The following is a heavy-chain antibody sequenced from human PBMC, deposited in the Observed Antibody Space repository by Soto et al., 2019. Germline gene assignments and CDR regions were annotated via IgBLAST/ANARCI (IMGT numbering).Heavy chain of an antibody. V-gene: IGHV3-21*01. J-gene: IGHJ6*02. CDR2: IRGFSPYT. Sequence: GGSLRLSCISSGFTFRTYTMNWVRQAPGKGLEWVSGIRGFSPYTFYAESVKGRFTISRDNAKNSLYLQIDSLRAEDTAVYYCARDRGYDAHDYYYNAMDVWGQGTTVTV. CDR1: GFTFRTYT. D-gene: IGHD3-10*01. CDR3: ARDRGYDAHDYYYNAMDV.